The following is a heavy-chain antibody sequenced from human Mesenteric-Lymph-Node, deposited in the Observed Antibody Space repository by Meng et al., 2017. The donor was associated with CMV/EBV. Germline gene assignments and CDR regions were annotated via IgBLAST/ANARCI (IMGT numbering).Heavy chain of an antibody. J-gene: IGHJ5*02. Sequence: SETLSLTCTVSGGSITSYYWSWIRQPPGQGLEWIGYIYYSGTTKYNPSLKSRVTLSVDTSKNQFSLKLSAVTVADTAVYYCAREMTTAPNWFDPWGQGTLVTVSS. V-gene: IGHV4-59*01. CDR2: IYYSGTT. CDR1: GGSITSYY. CDR3: AREMTTAPNWFDP. D-gene: IGHD4-11*01.